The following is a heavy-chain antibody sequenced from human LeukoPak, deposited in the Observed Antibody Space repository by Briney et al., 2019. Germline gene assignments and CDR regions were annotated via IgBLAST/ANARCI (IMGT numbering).Heavy chain of an antibody. CDR1: GYTFTNYD. CDR2: MNPNSGDT. V-gene: IGHV1-8*01. D-gene: IGHD1-1*01. Sequence: ASVKVSCKASGYTFTNYDINWVRQATGQGLEWMGWMNPNSGDTGYAQKFQGRIIMTRNTSISTAYMELSSLRSEDTAVYYCARERRDGSWFDPWGQGTLVTVSS. CDR3: ARERRDGSWFDP. J-gene: IGHJ5*02.